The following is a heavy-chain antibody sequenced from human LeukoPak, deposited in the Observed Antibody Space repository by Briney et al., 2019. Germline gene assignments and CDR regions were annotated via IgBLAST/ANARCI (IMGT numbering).Heavy chain of an antibody. Sequence: VASVKVSCKASGYTFTGYYMHWVRQAPGQGLEWMGWINPNSGGTNYAQKFQGRVTMTRDTSISTAYMELSRLRSDDTAVYYCARDHEMRRSYNWFDPWGQGTLVTVSS. V-gene: IGHV1-2*02. CDR2: INPNSGGT. CDR1: GYTFTGYY. J-gene: IGHJ5*02. CDR3: ARDHEMRRSYNWFDP.